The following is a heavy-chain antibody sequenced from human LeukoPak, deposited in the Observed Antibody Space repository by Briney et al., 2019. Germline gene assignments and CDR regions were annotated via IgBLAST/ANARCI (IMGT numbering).Heavy chain of an antibody. CDR1: GGSFSGYY. D-gene: IGHD3-3*01. J-gene: IGHJ6*03. CDR2: INHSGST. CDR3: ARARNDFLARSNVLYYYYYMDV. Sequence: SETLSLTCAVYGGSFSGYYWSWIRQPPGKGLEWIGEINHSGSTNYNPSLKSRVTISVDTSKNQFSLKLSSVTAADTAVYYCARARNDFLARSNVLYYYYYMDVWGQGTMVTISS. V-gene: IGHV4-34*01.